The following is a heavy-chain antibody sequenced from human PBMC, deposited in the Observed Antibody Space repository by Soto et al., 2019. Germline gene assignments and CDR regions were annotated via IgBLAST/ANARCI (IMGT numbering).Heavy chain of an antibody. CDR2: IYYSGST. CDR3: ARRYGYAFDI. V-gene: IGHV4-59*01. Sequence: SETLSLTCTVSGGSISRYYWSWIRQPPGKGLEWIGYIYYSGSTNYNPSLKSRVTISVDTSKNQFSLKLSSVTAADTAVYYCARRYGYAFDIWGQGTMVPVSS. D-gene: IGHD4-17*01. CDR1: GGSISRYY. J-gene: IGHJ3*02.